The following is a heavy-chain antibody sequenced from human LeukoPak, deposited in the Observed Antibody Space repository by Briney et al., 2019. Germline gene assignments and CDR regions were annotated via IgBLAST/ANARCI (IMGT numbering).Heavy chain of an antibody. CDR2: ISSSGSYI. CDR1: GFTFSSYS. V-gene: IGHV3-21*01. Sequence: PGGSLRLSCAASGFTFSSYSMNWVRQAPGKGLEWVSSISSSGSYIYYADSVKGRFTISRDNAKNSLYLQMNSLRAEDTAVYYCARGHYDFWSGHSVGYFDYWGQGTLVTVSS. J-gene: IGHJ4*02. D-gene: IGHD3-3*01. CDR3: ARGHYDFWSGHSVGYFDY.